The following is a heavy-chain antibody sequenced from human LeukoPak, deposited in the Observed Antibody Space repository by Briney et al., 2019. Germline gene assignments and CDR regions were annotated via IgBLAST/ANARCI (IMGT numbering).Heavy chain of an antibody. J-gene: IGHJ2*01. CDR2: IKQDGSEK. Sequence: QAGGSLRLSCAASGFTFSSYWMSWVRQAPGKGLEWVANIKQDGSEKYYVDSVKGRFTISRDNAKNSLYLQMNSLRAEDTAVYYCARDPGISYSGSYRSYWYFDLWGRGTLVTVSS. D-gene: IGHD1-26*01. V-gene: IGHV3-7*01. CDR1: GFTFSSYW. CDR3: ARDPGISYSGSYRSYWYFDL.